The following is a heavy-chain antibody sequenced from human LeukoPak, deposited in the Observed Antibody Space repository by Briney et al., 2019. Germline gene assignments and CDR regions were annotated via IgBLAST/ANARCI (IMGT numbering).Heavy chain of an antibody. CDR3: AKERVTVTTPGQLED. CDR2: ITWNSDRT. J-gene: IGHJ4*02. Sequence: GGSLRLSCAASGFIFDDYAMHWVRQAPGKGLEWVSCITWNSDRTGYADPVRGRFTISRDNGKNSLYLQMNNLRPEDTALYYCAKERVTVTTPGQLEDWGQGTLVTVSS. CDR1: GFIFDDYA. D-gene: IGHD4-17*01. V-gene: IGHV3-9*01.